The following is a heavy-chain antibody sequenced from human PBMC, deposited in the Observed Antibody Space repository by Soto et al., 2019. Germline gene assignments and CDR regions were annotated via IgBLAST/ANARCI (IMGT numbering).Heavy chain of an antibody. J-gene: IGHJ4*02. Sequence: EVQLVESGGGLVQPGGSLRLSCEASGFRFSSDAMSWVRQAPGMGLEWVASISGTGASTYYADSVKGRFTISRDNSKNTLHLQMISLRDEDTDIYACAKRHTTNTGELDYWGQGTLVTVSS. D-gene: IGHD2-8*02. CDR3: AKRHTTNTGELDY. CDR2: ISGTGAST. V-gene: IGHV3-23*04. CDR1: GFRFSSDA.